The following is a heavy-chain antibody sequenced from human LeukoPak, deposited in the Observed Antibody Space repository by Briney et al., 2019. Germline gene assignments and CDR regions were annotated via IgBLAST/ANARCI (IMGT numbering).Heavy chain of an antibody. J-gene: IGHJ6*02. CDR3: ARDLAGRLWGHDYYYGMDV. D-gene: IGHD6-19*01. CDR1: GFTFGSYS. V-gene: IGHV3-48*02. Sequence: QTGGSLRLSCAASGFTFGSYSMNWVRQGPGKGLEWVSYISSSIGTIYYADSVKGRFTISRDNAKNSLYLQMNSLGDADTAVYYCARDLAGRLWGHDYYYGMDVWGQGTTVTVSS. CDR2: ISSSIGTI.